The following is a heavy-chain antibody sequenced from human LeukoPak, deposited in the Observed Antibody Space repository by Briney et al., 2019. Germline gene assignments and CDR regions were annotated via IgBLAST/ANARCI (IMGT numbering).Heavy chain of an antibody. CDR3: ARDDGIAVAANRRSFDY. V-gene: IGHV3-74*01. CDR2: IHSCGSST. D-gene: IGHD6-19*01. CDR1: GFPFSSFR. Sequence: GGALRLPCAASGFPFSSFRMHWVRQAPGKGLVGVSRIHSCGSSTSYADSVKGRFTISRDNAKNTLYLQMNSLRAEDTAVYYCARDDGIAVAANRRSFDYWGQGTLVTVSS. J-gene: IGHJ4*02.